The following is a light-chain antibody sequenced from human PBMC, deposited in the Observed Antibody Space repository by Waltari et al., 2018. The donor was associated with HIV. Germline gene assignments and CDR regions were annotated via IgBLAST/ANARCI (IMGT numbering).Light chain of an antibody. Sequence: QSALTQPASVSGSPGQSITIPCTGTSSDVGDYNFHPWFQQPPDKAPTLILFYFNKRPSGVSSRFSGSKSAKTASLTISGLQPEDEGDYFCTSYTSSDTWVFGGGTKVTVL. CDR1: SSDVGDYNF. J-gene: IGLJ3*02. V-gene: IGLV2-14*03. CDR3: TSYTSSDTWV. CDR2: YFN.